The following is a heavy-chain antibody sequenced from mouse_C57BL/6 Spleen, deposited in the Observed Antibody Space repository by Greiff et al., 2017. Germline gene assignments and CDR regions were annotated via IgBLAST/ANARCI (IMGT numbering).Heavy chain of an antibody. J-gene: IGHJ2*01. V-gene: IGHV1-61*01. CDR3: ARSTMVTTTADD. CDR2: IYPSDSET. CDR1: GYTFTSYW. D-gene: IGHD2-2*01. Sequence: QVQLQQPGAELVRPGSSVKLSCKASGYTFTSYWMDWVKQRPGQGLEWIGNIYPSDSETHYNQKFKDKATLTVDKSSSTAYMQLSSLTSEDSAVYYCARSTMVTTTADDWGQGTTLTVSS.